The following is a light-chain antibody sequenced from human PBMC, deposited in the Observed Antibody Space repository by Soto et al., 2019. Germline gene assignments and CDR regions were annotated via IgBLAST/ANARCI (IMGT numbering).Light chain of an antibody. CDR1: SSDFGGYKY. CDR2: DVS. V-gene: IGLV2-11*01. J-gene: IGLJ3*02. Sequence: QSALTQPRSVSGSPGQSVSISCAGTSSDFGGYKYVSWYQQHPGKAPKLMIFDVSERPSGVPDRFSGSKSGNTASLTISGLRAEDKADYFCCSYVGGWVFGGGTKVTVL. CDR3: CSYVGGWV.